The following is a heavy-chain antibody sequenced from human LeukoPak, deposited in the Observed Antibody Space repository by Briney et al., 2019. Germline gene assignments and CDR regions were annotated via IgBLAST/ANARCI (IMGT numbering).Heavy chain of an antibody. CDR2: FYYSGST. J-gene: IGHJ4*02. D-gene: IGHD2-2*01. CDR3: ARRGVPAAYDY. V-gene: IGHV4-59*08. Sequence: PSGTLSLTCTVSGDSISSYYWSWIRQPPGKGLEWIGYFYYSGSTKYSPSLKGRVTISVDTSKNQFSLILISVTAADTAVYYCARRGVPAAYDYWGQGTLVTVSS. CDR1: GDSISSYY.